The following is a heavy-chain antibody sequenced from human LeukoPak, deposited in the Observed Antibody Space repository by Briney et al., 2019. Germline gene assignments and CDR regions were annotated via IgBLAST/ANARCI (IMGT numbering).Heavy chain of an antibody. J-gene: IGHJ4*02. Sequence: PGGSLRLSCTASGFTFGDYAMSWVRQAPGKGLEWVGFIRSKAYGGTTEYAASVKGRFTISRDDSKSIAYLQMNSLKTEDTAVYYCTRDGIVGATRGFDYWGQGTLVTVS. CDR3: TRDGIVGATRGFDY. CDR1: GFTFGDYA. D-gene: IGHD1-26*01. CDR2: IRSKAYGGTT. V-gene: IGHV3-49*04.